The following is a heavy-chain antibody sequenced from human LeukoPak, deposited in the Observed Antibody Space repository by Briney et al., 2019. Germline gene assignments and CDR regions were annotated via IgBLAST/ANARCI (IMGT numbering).Heavy chain of an antibody. CDR3: ARSLKVSAALDVFDI. CDR1: EFTFSSHS. V-gene: IGHV3-21*01. Sequence: GGSLRLSCAASEFTFSSHSMNWVRQAPGKGLEWVSSISRSGGSIYYADSLKGRFTISRDNARNSLYLQMNSLRAEDTAVYFCARSLKVSAALDVFDIWGQGTMVTVSS. CDR2: ISRSGGSI. J-gene: IGHJ3*02. D-gene: IGHD2-2*01.